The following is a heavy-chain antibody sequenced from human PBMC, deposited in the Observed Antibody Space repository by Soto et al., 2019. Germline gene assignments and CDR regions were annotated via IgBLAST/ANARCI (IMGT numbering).Heavy chain of an antibody. Sequence: ASVKVSCKASGYTFTSYYIHWVRQAPGQGLEWMGIINPSGGSTGYARKFQGRVTMSRDTSTSTVYMELSSLRSEDTAVYYCAMNYYDSSGYPSYYYGMDVWGQGTTVTVSS. CDR1: GYTFTSYY. V-gene: IGHV1-46*01. CDR3: AMNYYDSSGYPSYYYGMDV. CDR2: INPSGGST. D-gene: IGHD3-22*01. J-gene: IGHJ6*02.